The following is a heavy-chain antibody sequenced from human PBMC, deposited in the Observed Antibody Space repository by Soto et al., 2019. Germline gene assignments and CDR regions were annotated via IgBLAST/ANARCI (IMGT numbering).Heavy chain of an antibody. CDR2: IIPIFGTA. CDR1: GGTFSSYA. Sequence: GASVKVSCKASGGTFSSYAISWVRQAPGQGLEWMGGIIPIFGTANYAQKFQGRVTITADESTSTAYMELSSLRSEDTAVYYCARGLGDILTEDYYYYGMDVWGQGTTVTGSS. J-gene: IGHJ6*02. V-gene: IGHV1-69*13. D-gene: IGHD3-9*01. CDR3: ARGLGDILTEDYYYYGMDV.